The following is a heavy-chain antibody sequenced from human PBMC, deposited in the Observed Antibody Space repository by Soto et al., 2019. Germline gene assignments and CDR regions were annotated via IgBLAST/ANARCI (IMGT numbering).Heavy chain of an antibody. D-gene: IGHD3-16*01. J-gene: IGHJ6*03. V-gene: IGHV4-59*08. Sequence: SETLSLTCTVSGGSISSYYWSWIRQPPGKGLEWIGYIYYSGSTNYNPSLKSRVTISVDTSKNQFSLKLSSVTAADTAVYYCARRRPVMEVAAHYYYYMDVWGKGTTVTVSS. CDR2: IYYSGST. CDR1: GGSISSYY. CDR3: ARRRPVMEVAAHYYYYMDV.